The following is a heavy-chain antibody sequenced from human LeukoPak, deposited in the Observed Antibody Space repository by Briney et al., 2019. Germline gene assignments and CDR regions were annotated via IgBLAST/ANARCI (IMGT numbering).Heavy chain of an antibody. CDR1: GYTFSNYG. D-gene: IGHD6-13*01. V-gene: IGHV1-18*01. J-gene: IGHJ3*02. Sequence: GSVKVSCTASGYTFSNYGISWVRQAPGLGLEWMGWISAYNGNTNYAQKVQGRVTMTTDTSTSTAYMELSSLRFDDTAVYYCARDQSVRLLQTSSTYFKHVFAIWGQGSMVTVSS. CDR3: ARDQSVRLLQTSSTYFKHVFAI. CDR2: ISAYNGNT.